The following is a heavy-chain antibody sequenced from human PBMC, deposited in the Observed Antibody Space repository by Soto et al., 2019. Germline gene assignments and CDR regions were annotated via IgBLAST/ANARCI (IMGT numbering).Heavy chain of an antibody. Sequence: DVQLVESGGGLVQPGRSLRLSCAASGFTFDDYAMHWVRQAPGKGLEWVSGISWNSGSIGYADSAKGRFTISRDNAKNSLYQQMNSRRAEDTALYYCAKGDCSGGSCYSDYWGQGTLVTVSS. CDR2: ISWNSGSI. V-gene: IGHV3-9*01. CDR1: GFTFDDYA. CDR3: AKGDCSGGSCYSDY. D-gene: IGHD2-15*01. J-gene: IGHJ4*02.